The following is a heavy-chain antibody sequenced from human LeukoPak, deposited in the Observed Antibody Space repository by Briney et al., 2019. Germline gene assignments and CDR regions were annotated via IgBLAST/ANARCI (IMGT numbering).Heavy chain of an antibody. CDR3: TRLTGGYFDY. J-gene: IGHJ4*02. Sequence: GGSLRLSCAASGFTFSTSTMNWVRQAPGKGLEWVSSIGSTSNYMYYADSVEGRFTISRDNAKNSLYLQMNSLRAEDTAVYYCTRLTGGYFDYWGQGTLVTVSS. CDR1: GFTFSTST. D-gene: IGHD1-14*01. CDR2: IGSTSNYM. V-gene: IGHV3-21*01.